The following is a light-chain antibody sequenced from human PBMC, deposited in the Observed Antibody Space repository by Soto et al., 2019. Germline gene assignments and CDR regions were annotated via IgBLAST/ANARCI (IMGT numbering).Light chain of an antibody. CDR3: SSYTSRSTVV. J-gene: IGLJ2*01. CDR1: SSDVGDYNY. V-gene: IGLV2-14*01. Sequence: QSVLTQPASVSGSPGQSITISCTGTSSDVGDYNYVSWYQQHPGKAPKLMIYEVSNRPSGVSNRFSGSKSGNTASLTISGLQAEDEAAYYCSSYTSRSTVVFGGGTKVTVL. CDR2: EVS.